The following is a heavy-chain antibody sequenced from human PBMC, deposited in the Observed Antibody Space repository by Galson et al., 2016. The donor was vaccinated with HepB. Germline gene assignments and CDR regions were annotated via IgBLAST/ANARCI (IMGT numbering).Heavy chain of an antibody. CDR3: AGDLGAWDGNNTDFDY. D-gene: IGHD5-24*01. CDR2: IYYSGST. J-gene: IGHJ4*01. CDR1: GGSISSSSYY. V-gene: IGHV4-39*07. Sequence: ETLSLTCTVSGGSISSSSYYWGWIRQPPGKGLEWIGSIYYSGSTYYNPPLKSRVTISVDTSKNQFSLKLSSVTAADRAVYYCAGDLGAWDGNNTDFDYWGRGTLLTVSS.